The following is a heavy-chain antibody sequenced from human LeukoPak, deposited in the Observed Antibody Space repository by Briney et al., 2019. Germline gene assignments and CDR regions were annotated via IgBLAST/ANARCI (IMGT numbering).Heavy chain of an antibody. Sequence: ASVKISCKVSGYTFTDYYMHWVQQAPGKGLEWMGLVDPEDGETIYAEKFQGRVTITADTSTDTAYMELSSLRSEDTAVYYCAAKVGATPHGWGQGTLVTVSS. CDR1: GYTFTDYY. V-gene: IGHV1-69-2*01. CDR3: AAKVGATPHG. D-gene: IGHD1-26*01. CDR2: VDPEDGET. J-gene: IGHJ4*02.